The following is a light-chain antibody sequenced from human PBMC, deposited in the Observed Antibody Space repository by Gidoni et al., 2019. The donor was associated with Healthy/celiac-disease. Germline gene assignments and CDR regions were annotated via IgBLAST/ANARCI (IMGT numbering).Light chain of an antibody. CDR2: GAS. CDR3: QQYGSSPLT. Sequence: EIVLTQSPGTLSLSPGERATLSCRASQSVSSSYLAWYQQKPVQAPRLLIYGASSRATGIPDRFSGSGSGTDVTLTISRLEPDDFAVYYCQQYGSSPLTFGPGTKVDIK. V-gene: IGKV3-20*01. J-gene: IGKJ3*01. CDR1: QSVSSSY.